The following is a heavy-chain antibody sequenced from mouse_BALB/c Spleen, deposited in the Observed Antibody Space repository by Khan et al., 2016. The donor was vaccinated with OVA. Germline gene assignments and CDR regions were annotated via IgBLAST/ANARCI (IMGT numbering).Heavy chain of an antibody. Sequence: QIQLVQSGPELKKPGETVKISCKTSGYTFTDYGMNWVKRAPGKGLKWMGYINTYIGEPTYADDFKGRFAFSLETSASTAYLQINNLKNEDTATYFCSRSPTWFAYWGQGTLVTVSA. CDR3: SRSPTWFAY. J-gene: IGHJ3*01. CDR2: INTYIGEP. V-gene: IGHV9-3-1*01. CDR1: GYTFTDYG.